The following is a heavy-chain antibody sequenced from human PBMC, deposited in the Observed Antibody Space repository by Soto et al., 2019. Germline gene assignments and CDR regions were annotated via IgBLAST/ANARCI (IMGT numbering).Heavy chain of an antibody. CDR3: ARGYSYTQPVFDY. CDR1: GFTVSNNY. CDR2: IYSSGST. J-gene: IGHJ4*02. Sequence: GGSLRLSCAASGFTVSNNYMTWVRQAPGKGLEWVSFIYSSGSTYYTDSVKGRFTISRDNFKNTLYLQMNSLRAEDTAVYYCARGYSYTQPVFDYWGLGTLVTVSS. V-gene: IGHV3-53*01. D-gene: IGHD5-18*01.